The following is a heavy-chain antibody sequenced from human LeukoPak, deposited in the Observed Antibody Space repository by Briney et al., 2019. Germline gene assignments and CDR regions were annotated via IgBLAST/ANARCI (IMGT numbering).Heavy chain of an antibody. D-gene: IGHD2-15*01. CDR3: ARVTLLPDYYYYYMDV. CDR2: MTNSRSY. CDR1: GFTLSTYS. V-gene: IGHV3-21*01. Sequence: GGSLRLSCTVSGFTLSTYSLNWVRRAPGKGLEWVSFMTNSRSYYADSVKGRFTISRDNAKNSLDLVMSSLRVDDTAVYYCARVTLLPDYYYYYMDVWGKGTTVTVSS. J-gene: IGHJ6*03.